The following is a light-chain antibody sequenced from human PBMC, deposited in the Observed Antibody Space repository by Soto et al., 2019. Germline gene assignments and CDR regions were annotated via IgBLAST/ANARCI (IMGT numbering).Light chain of an antibody. CDR2: VNSDGSR. Sequence: QSVLTQSPSASASLGASVKLTCILSSGHSNYAIAWHQQQPEKGPRYLMKVNSDGSRTKGDGIPDRFSGSSSGAERYLIISSLQSEDEADYYCQTWGTGIVVFGGGTQLTVL. CDR3: QTWGTGIVV. V-gene: IGLV4-69*01. J-gene: IGLJ3*02. CDR1: SGHSNYA.